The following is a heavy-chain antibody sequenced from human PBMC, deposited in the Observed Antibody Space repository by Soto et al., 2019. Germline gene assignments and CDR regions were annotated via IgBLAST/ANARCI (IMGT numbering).Heavy chain of an antibody. V-gene: IGHV1-69*05. CDR3: ARDKDRQQLGGNYYYILDV. J-gene: IGHJ6*02. CDR1: GGTFSTSA. D-gene: IGHD3-3*02. Sequence: QVQLMQSGAEVMKPGSSLKVSCKASGGTFSTSAISWVRQAPGEGLEWVGGIMPVFATPDYAQKFQGRVTISPDESTTTAYLEMTSLTTADTAVYYCARDKDRQQLGGNYYYILDVWGQGTAITVSS. CDR2: IMPVFATP.